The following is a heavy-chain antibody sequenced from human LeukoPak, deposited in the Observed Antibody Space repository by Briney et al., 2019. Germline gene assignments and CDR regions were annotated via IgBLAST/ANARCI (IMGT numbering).Heavy chain of an antibody. Sequence: ESLKISWKGSGYSFSRYWIGWVRQIPGKGLEWMGIIYPGDSETRYRPSFQGPVPMSPKKSIGTADPPWTRLKASGPAIIYCSRGGIAAVWGQGTLVTVSS. D-gene: IGHD6-13*01. J-gene: IGHJ4*02. CDR3: SRGGIAAV. CDR2: IYPGDSET. CDR1: GYSFSRYW. V-gene: IGHV5-51*01.